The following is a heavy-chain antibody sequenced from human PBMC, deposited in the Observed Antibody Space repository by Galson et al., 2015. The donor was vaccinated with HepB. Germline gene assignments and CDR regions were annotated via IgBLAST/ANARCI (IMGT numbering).Heavy chain of an antibody. D-gene: IGHD2-2*01. J-gene: IGHJ4*02. V-gene: IGHV3-73*01. Sequence: SLRLSCAASGFIFSGPAIDWVRQASGKGPEWVGRIRSKATYYATLYVPSLKGRFTISRDDSKNMAYLHMRSLKTEDTAVYYCIRLGDLSGYSSRWGQGTLVTVSS. CDR3: IRLGDLSGYSSR. CDR2: IRSKATYYAT. CDR1: GFIFSGPA.